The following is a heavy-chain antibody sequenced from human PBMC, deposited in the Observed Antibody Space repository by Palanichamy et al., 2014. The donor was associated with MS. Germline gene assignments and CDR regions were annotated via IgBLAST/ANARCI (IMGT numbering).Heavy chain of an antibody. D-gene: IGHD1-26*01. J-gene: IGHJ3*02. Sequence: EVQLVESGGGLVQPGGVPETLLCRPLDSPSVAMLCTGSARLQGRDWNMFQLLVVMGGSTYYANSVKGRFTISRDNSKNTQYLQMGSLRAEDMAVYYCARVLVGATEHGAFDIWGQGTMVTVSS. CDR1: DSPSVAML. V-gene: IGHV3-64*01. CDR2: LVVMGGST. CDR3: ARVLVGATEHGAFDI.